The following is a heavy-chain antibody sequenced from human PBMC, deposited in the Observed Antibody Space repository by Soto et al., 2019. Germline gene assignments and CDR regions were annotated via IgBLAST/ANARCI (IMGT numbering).Heavy chain of an antibody. CDR3: ACRLYSGSLFDY. CDR1: GGSFSSYC. V-gene: IGHV3-74*01. CDR2: INSDGGTT. J-gene: IGHJ4*02. D-gene: IGHD3-10*01. Sequence: WETLSLTCAASGGSFSSYCMHWVRQAPGKGLEWVSHINSDGGTTYYAYSVRGRFTTSNDNAKKTLYVQMNSLTSEDTAVYYCACRLYSGSLFDYWGQGTLVTVSS.